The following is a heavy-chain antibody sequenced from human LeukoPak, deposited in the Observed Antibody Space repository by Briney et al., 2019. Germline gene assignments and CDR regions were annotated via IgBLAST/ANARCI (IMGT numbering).Heavy chain of an antibody. V-gene: IGHV3-7*01. Sequence: PGGSLRLSCVGSGLSFSDYWMNWVRQAPGKGLEWVAIIRQDGSETHYVDSVRGRFTVSRDNAKNSLHLQMNSLRAEDTAVYYCARTYSSGWFDFWGQGTLVTVSS. J-gene: IGHJ5*01. CDR2: IRQDGSET. CDR1: GLSFSDYW. D-gene: IGHD6-19*01. CDR3: ARTYSSGWFDF.